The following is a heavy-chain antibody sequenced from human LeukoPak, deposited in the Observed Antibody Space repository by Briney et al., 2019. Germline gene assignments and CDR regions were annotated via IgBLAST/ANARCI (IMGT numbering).Heavy chain of an antibody. J-gene: IGHJ3*02. V-gene: IGHV3-23*01. CDR2: ISETGGTI. Sequence: RGGSLRLSCAPSGFTFSNYAMSWVRQAPGKGLEWVSAISETGGTIHYADSVRGRFTISRDNSKNTLYLQMNSLRAEDTAVYYCARELGTIDDIWGQGTMVTVSS. CDR3: ARELGTIDDI. D-gene: IGHD4/OR15-4a*01. CDR1: GFTFSNYA.